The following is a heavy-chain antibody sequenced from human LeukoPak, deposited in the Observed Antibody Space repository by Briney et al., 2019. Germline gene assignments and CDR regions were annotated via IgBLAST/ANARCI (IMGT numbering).Heavy chain of an antibody. J-gene: IGHJ4*02. D-gene: IGHD3-10*01. V-gene: IGHV4-59*01. CDR3: ARERAVRGLFDY. CDR2: IYYSGST. Sequence: PSETLSLTCAVYGGPFSSYYWTWIRQPPGKGLEWIGYIYYSGSTNYNPSLKSRVTISVDTSKNQFSLKLSSVTAADTAVYYCARERAVRGLFDYWGQGTLVTVSS. CDR1: GGPFSSYY.